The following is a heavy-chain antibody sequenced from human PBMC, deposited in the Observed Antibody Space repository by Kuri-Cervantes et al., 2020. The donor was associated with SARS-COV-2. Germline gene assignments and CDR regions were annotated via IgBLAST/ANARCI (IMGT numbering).Heavy chain of an antibody. Sequence: GESLKISCAASGFTFSSYAMSWVRQAPGKGLEWVSAISGSGGSTYYADSVKGRFTISRDNSKNTLYLQMNSLRAEDTAVYYCAKAITYYYDSSGSSPFDYWGQGTLVTVSS. D-gene: IGHD3-22*01. CDR1: GFTFSSYA. J-gene: IGHJ4*02. CDR2: ISGSGGST. V-gene: IGHV3-23*01. CDR3: AKAITYYYDSSGSSPFDY.